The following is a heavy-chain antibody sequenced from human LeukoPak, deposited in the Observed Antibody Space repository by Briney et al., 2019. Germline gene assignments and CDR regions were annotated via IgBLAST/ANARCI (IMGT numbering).Heavy chain of an antibody. CDR3: ARDPWADSSGFPLHH. CDR2: IKQDGSDK. CDR1: GFTFSRYW. Sequence: GGSLRLSCAASGFTFSRYWMSWVRQTPEKGLECVANIKQDGSDKFYVDSVRGRFTISRDNAKNSLYLQMNSLRVEDTALYYCARDPWADSSGFPLHHWGQGTLVTASS. V-gene: IGHV3-7*03. J-gene: IGHJ1*01. D-gene: IGHD3-22*01.